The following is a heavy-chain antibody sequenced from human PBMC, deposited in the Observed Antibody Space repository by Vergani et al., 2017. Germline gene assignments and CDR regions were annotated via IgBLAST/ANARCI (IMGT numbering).Heavy chain of an antibody. D-gene: IGHD2-2*01. CDR2: IKSKTDGGTT. CDR3: ARETPPTVLVPAADNWFDP. J-gene: IGHJ5*02. Sequence: EVQLVESGGGLVKPGGSLRLSCAASGFTFSNAWMSWVRQAPGKGLEWVGRIKSKTDGGTTDYAAPVKGRFTISRDDSKNTLYLQMNSLKTEDTAVYYCARETPPTVLVPAADNWFDPWSQGTLVTVSS. V-gene: IGHV3-15*01. CDR1: GFTFSNAW.